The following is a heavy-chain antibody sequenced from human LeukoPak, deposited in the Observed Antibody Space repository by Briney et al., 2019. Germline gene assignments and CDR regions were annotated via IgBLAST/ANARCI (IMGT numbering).Heavy chain of an antibody. J-gene: IGHJ4*02. D-gene: IGHD3-16*02. CDR1: GFTFSSYS. V-gene: IGHV3-21*01. CDR3: ARDNYVWGSYRQNSLDY. Sequence: GGSLRLSCAASGFTFSSYSMNWVRQAPGKGLEWVSSISSSSSYIYYADSVKGRFTISRDNAKNSLYLQMNSLRAEDTAVYYCARDNYVWGSYRQNSLDYWGQGTLVTVSS. CDR2: ISSSSSYI.